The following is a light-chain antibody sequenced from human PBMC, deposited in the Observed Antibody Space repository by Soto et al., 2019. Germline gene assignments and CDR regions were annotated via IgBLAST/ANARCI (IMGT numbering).Light chain of an antibody. Sequence: DIPMTQSPSSLSASLGDRVTITCRASRGIGVYLAWFQQKPGNVPKLLIYAASTLQSGVPSRFSGSGSGTDFTLTISSLQPEDVATYYCQKYNSAPLTFGGGTKVEIK. J-gene: IGKJ4*01. CDR1: RGIGVY. CDR3: QKYNSAPLT. V-gene: IGKV1-27*01. CDR2: AAS.